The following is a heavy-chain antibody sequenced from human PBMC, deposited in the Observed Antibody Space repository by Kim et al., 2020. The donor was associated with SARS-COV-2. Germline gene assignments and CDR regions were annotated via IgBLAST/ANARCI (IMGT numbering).Heavy chain of an antibody. V-gene: IGHV3-48*03. CDR2: ISSISRSI. J-gene: IGHJ4*02. CDR1: GFRFSNYA. D-gene: IGHD6-19*01. CDR3: ATPASTDGWYFDY. Sequence: GGSLRLSCAASGFRFSNYAMNWVRQTPGKGLEWISYISSISRSIYYADSVRGRFTISRDNAKNSLYLQLNSLRAEDTAVYYCATPASTDGWYFDYWGRRDLFTVSS.